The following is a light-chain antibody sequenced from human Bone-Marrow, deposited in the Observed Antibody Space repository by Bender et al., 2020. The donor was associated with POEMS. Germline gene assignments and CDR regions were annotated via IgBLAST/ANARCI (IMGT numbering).Light chain of an antibody. V-gene: IGLV2-11*01. Sequence: QSGLTQTRSVSGSPGQSVTISCTGTISDVGGYDYVSWYQHHQGNAPKLIIFDVSKRPSGVPHRFSASKSGNTASLTISGLQGEDEADYYCCSYAANSMMFGGGTKLTVL. CDR2: DVS. J-gene: IGLJ3*02. CDR3: CSYAANSMM. CDR1: ISDVGGYDY.